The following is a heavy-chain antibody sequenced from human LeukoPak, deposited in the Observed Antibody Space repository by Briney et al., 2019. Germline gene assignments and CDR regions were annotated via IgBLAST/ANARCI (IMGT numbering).Heavy chain of an antibody. V-gene: IGHV1-69*05. CDR3: AAAGYYGSGSSFDAFDI. CDR1: GGTFSSYA. D-gene: IGHD3-10*01. CDR2: VIPIFGTA. Sequence: SVKVSCKASGGTFSSYAISWVRQAPGQGGEGIGGVIPIFGTANYAQKFQGRVTITTDESTSTAYMELSSLRSEDTAVYYCAAAGYYGSGSSFDAFDIWGQGTMVTVSS. J-gene: IGHJ3*02.